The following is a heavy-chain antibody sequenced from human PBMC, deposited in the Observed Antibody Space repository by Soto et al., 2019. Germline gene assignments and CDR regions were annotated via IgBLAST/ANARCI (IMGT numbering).Heavy chain of an antibody. CDR3: ASVTFGGIVLAH. Sequence: SETLSLTCTVSAASFSRYYWTWIRQPPGKGLEWIGYIYFNGNTKYNPSLEGRLTISIDTSKKEFSLKLTSVTAADAAVYYCASVTFGGIVLAHWGQGTQVTVSS. CDR2: IYFNGNT. CDR1: AASFSRYY. J-gene: IGHJ4*02. D-gene: IGHD3-16*01. V-gene: IGHV4-59*01.